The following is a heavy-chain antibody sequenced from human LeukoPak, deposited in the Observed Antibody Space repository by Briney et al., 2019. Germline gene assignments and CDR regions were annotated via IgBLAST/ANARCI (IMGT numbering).Heavy chain of an antibody. CDR1: GGSFSGYY. CDR3: ARARMGVVPATTESSYFDY. D-gene: IGHD2-2*01. J-gene: IGHJ4*02. Sequence: SETLSLTCAVYGGSFSGYYWSWIRQPPGKGLEWIGEINHSGSTNYNPSLKSRVTISVDTSKNQFSLKLSSVTAADTAVYYCARARMGVVPATTESSYFDYWGQGTLVTVSS. V-gene: IGHV4-34*01. CDR2: INHSGST.